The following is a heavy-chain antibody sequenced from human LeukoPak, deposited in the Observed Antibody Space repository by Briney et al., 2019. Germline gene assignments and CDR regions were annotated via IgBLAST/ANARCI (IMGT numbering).Heavy chain of an antibody. CDR2: ISSSGSTI. D-gene: IGHD6-19*01. CDR1: GFTFSSYA. J-gene: IGHJ4*02. CDR3: ARGVGYSSGWYFDY. Sequence: PGGSLRLSCAASGFTFSSYAMNWVRQAPGKGLEWVSYISSSGSTIYYADSVKGRFTISRDNAKNSLYLQMNSLRAEDTAVYYCARGVGYSSGWYFDYWGQGTLVTVSS. V-gene: IGHV3-48*04.